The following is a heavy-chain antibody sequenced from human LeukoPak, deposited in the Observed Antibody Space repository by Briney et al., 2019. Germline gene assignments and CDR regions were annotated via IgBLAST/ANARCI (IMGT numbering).Heavy chain of an antibody. CDR1: GGSISSSSYY. Sequence: SETLSLTCTVSGGSISSSSYYWGWIRQPPGKGLEWIGSIYYSGSTYYNLSLKSRVTISVDTSKNQFSLKLSSVTAADTAVYYCARHDYYYYYYMDVWGKGTTVTVSS. CDR3: ARHDYYYYYYMDV. V-gene: IGHV4-39*01. CDR2: IYYSGST. J-gene: IGHJ6*03.